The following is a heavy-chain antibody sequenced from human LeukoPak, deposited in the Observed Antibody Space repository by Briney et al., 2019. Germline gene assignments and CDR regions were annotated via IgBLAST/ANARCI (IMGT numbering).Heavy chain of an antibody. CDR1: GGSFSGYY. Sequence: PSETLSLTCAVYGGSFSGYYWSWIRQPPGKGLEWIGEINHSGSTNYNPSLKSRVTISVDTSKNQFSLKLSSVTAADTAVYYCARAVVILDYWGQGTLVTVSS. D-gene: IGHD4-23*01. CDR2: INHSGST. CDR3: ARAVVILDY. V-gene: IGHV4-34*01. J-gene: IGHJ4*02.